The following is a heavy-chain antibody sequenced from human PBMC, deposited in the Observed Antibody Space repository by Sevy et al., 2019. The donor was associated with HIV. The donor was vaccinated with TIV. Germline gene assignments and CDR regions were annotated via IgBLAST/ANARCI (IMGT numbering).Heavy chain of an antibody. CDR3: AREIKMSGSSGKDAFDI. CDR1: GFTLSTYW. V-gene: IGHV3-74*01. D-gene: IGHD1-26*01. CDR2: INRDGSST. Sequence: GGSLRLSCAASGFTLSTYWMHWVRQPPGKGLVWVSGINRDGSSTSYADSVKGRFTISRDNAKNTLFLQMNSLSAEDTAVYYCAREIKMSGSSGKDAFDIWGQGTMVTVSS. J-gene: IGHJ3*02.